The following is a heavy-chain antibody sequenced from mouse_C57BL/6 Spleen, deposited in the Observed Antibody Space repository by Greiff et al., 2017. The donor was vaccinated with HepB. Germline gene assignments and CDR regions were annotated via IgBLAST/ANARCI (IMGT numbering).Heavy chain of an antibody. J-gene: IGHJ3*01. V-gene: IGHV1-69*01. D-gene: IGHD2-4*01. Sequence: VQLQQSGAELVMPGASVKLSCKASGYTFTSYWMHWVKQRPGQGLEWIGEIDPSDSYTNYNQKFKGKSTLTVDKSSSTAYMQLSSLTSEDSAVYYCASGRSYYDYSWFAYWGQGTLVTVAA. CDR2: IDPSDSYT. CDR3: ASGRSYYDYSWFAY. CDR1: GYTFTSYW.